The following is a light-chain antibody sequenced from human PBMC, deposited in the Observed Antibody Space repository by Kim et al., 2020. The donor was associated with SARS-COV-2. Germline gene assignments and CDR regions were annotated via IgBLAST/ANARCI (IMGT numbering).Light chain of an antibody. J-gene: IGLJ3*02. Sequence: APGGTARITCGGTNIGTKSVHWYQQKPGQAPVLVIYFDSDRPSGIPERISGSNSGNTATLIISRVEAGDEADFYCQVWDSSSDHPVFGGGTKVTVL. V-gene: IGLV3-21*01. CDR3: QVWDSSSDHPV. CDR1: NIGTKS. CDR2: FDS.